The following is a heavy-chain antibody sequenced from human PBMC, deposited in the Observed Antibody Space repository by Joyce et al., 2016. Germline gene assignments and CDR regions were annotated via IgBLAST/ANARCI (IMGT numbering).Heavy chain of an antibody. D-gene: IGHD1-14*01. J-gene: IGHJ4*02. Sequence: QMQLVQSGAEVKKPGSSVQVSCKALGGTRSGYAVSWVRPAPGQGREWMGGITPIFATAKYAQKFQARVTITADKSTNTVYMELSSLRYEDTAIYYCARLRQTGNINDYWGQGTLVTVSS. V-gene: IGHV1-69*06. CDR2: ITPIFATA. CDR1: GGTRSGYA. CDR3: ARLRQTGNINDY.